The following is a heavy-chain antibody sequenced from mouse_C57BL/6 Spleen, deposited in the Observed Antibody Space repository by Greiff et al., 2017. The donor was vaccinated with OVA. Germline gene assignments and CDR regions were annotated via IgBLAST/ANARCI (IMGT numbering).Heavy chain of an antibody. CDR1: GYTFTSYW. D-gene: IGHD1-1*01. Sequence: VKLQQPGAELVKPGASVKMSCKASGYTFTSYWITWVKQRPGQGLEWIGDIYPGSGSTNYNEKFKSKATLTVDTSSSTAYMQLSSLTSEDSAVYYCATYYYGSRYFDVWGTGTTVTVSS. V-gene: IGHV1-55*01. CDR2: IYPGSGST. J-gene: IGHJ1*03. CDR3: ATYYYGSRYFDV.